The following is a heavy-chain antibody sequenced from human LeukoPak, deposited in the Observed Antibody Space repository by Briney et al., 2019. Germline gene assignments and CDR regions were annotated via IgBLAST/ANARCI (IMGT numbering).Heavy chain of an antibody. V-gene: IGHV3-21*01. Sequence: GGSLRLSCGASGFTFSNYNMNWVRQAPGEGLEWVSSINSRSTYIFYADSVMGRFTISRDNAKNSLFLQMNSLRAEDTAVYYCARDETNGFDSWGQGTLVTGSS. CDR1: GFTFSNYN. CDR3: ARDETNGFDS. CDR2: INSRSTYI. D-gene: IGHD1-14*01. J-gene: IGHJ5*01.